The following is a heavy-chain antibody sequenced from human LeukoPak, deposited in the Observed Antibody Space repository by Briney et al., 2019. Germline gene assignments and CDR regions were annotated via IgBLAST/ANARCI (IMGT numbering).Heavy chain of an antibody. V-gene: IGHV4-59*01. CDR3: ARDLGVMVRAFDI. J-gene: IGHJ3*02. CDR2: IYYSGTT. D-gene: IGHD5-18*01. Sequence: SDTLSLTCTVCGGSITNFYGGWIRQSPGKGLELIGYIYYSGTTNYSPSLKSRVSISVDTSKKQFSLKLSSVTAADTAVYYCARDLGVMVRAFDIWGQGTMVTVSS. CDR1: GGSITNFY.